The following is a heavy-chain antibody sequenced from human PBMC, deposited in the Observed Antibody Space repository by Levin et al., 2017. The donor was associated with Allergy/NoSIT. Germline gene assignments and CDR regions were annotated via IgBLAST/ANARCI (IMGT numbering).Heavy chain of an antibody. CDR3: AADPPGYYDSSGYYYEYYYYYGMDV. Sequence: ASVKVSCKASGFTFTSSAVQWVRQARGQRLEWIGWIVVGSGNTNYAQKFQERVTITRDMSTSTAYMELSSLRSEDTAVYYCAADPPGYYDSSGYYYEYYYYYGMDVWGQGTTVTVSS. V-gene: IGHV1-58*01. CDR2: IVVGSGNT. CDR1: GFTFTSSA. D-gene: IGHD3-22*01. J-gene: IGHJ6*02.